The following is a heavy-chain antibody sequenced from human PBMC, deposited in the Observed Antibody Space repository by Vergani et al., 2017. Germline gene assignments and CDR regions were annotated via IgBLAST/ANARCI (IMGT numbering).Heavy chain of an antibody. Sequence: QEQLVQSGAEVRKPGASVKVSCKASGYIFRDYYMHWVRLAPGQGLEWMGYIDPQTDGAEHIQKFQGRVTMTGDPSASTAYLELSGLRSEDTAVYYCARPHGDILPPDPRRLDYWGQGTLVTVSS. CDR1: GYIFRDYY. CDR2: IDPQTDGA. J-gene: IGHJ4*02. CDR3: ARPHGDILPPDPRRLDY. V-gene: IGHV1-2*02.